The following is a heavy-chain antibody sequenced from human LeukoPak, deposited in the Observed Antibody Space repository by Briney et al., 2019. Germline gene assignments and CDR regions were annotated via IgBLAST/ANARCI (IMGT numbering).Heavy chain of an antibody. V-gene: IGHV4-61*01. CDR3: ASVPAAGTGYDY. CDR2: ISDSGGS. J-gene: IGHJ4*02. D-gene: IGHD6-13*01. Sequence: SDTLSLPCSVSGGSVSSGISYWSWIRQPPGEGLEWIAYISDSGGSDYTPSLRGRVTISLDTSKNPFSLRLTSVTAAATAVYSCASVPAAGTGYDYWGQGTLVTVSS. CDR1: GGSVSSGISY.